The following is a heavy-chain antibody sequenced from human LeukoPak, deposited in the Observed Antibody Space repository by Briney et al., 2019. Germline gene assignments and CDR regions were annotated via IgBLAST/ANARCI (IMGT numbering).Heavy chain of an antibody. V-gene: IGHV4-59*01. Sequence: PSETLSLTCTVSGGSISSYYWSWIRQPPGKGLEWIGYIYYSGSTNYNPSLKSRVTIPVDTSKNQFSLKLSSVTAADTAVYYCASEGRVEYFQHWGQGTLVTVSS. CDR2: IYYSGST. J-gene: IGHJ1*01. CDR1: GGSISSYY. CDR3: ASEGRVEYFQH.